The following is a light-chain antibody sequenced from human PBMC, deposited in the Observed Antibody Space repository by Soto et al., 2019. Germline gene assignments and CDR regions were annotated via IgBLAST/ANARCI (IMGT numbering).Light chain of an antibody. CDR3: CQYTSSNTYV. J-gene: IGLJ1*01. CDR1: SSDVGDYNY. Sequence: QSALTQPASVSGSPGPSINISCTGTSSDVGDYNYVSWYQQNQGKAPKLMLYDVSNRTSGVSNRFSASKSCNTASLPISGLQAYDEADYYCCQYTSSNTYVFGTGTKLTVL. CDR2: DVS. V-gene: IGLV2-14*03.